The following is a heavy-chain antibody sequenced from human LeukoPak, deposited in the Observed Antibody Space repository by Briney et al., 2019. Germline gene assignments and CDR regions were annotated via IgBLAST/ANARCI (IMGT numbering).Heavy chain of an antibody. CDR2: ISSSGSTI. CDR3: ARAYYEKNGA. D-gene: IGHD1-26*01. CDR1: GFTVSSNY. V-gene: IGHV3-11*01. Sequence: GGSLRLSCAASGFTVSSNYMSWIRQAPGKGLEWVSYISSSGSTIYYADSVKGRFTISRDNAKNSLYLQMSSLRAEDTAVYYCARAYYEKNGAWGQGTLVTVSS. J-gene: IGHJ5*02.